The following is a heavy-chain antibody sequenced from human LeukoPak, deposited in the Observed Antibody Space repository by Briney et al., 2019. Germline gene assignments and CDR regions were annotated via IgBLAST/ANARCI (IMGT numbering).Heavy chain of an antibody. D-gene: IGHD3-22*01. CDR3: ARVSDYYDSSGYYHY. Sequence: ASVKVSCKASGYTSTSYGISWVRQAPGQGLEWMGRISAYNGNTNYAQKLQGRVTMTTDTSTSTAYMELRSLRSDDTAVYYCARVSDYYDSSGYYHYWGQGTLVTVSS. CDR1: GYTSTSYG. CDR2: ISAYNGNT. J-gene: IGHJ4*02. V-gene: IGHV1-18*01.